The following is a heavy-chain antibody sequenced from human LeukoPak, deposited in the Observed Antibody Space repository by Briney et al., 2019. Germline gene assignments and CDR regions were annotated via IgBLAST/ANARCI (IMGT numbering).Heavy chain of an antibody. CDR3: AKTTAGYSSGRYPGWPVDY. Sequence: PGGSLRLSSAASGFTFGSYAMYWVPQAPGKGLVWVSGISGSGGSTFYADSVKGRFTISRDNSENTVYLQMNSLRADDTAVYYCAKTTAGYSSGRYPGWPVDYWGQGTLVTVSS. CDR1: GFTFGSYA. CDR2: ISGSGGST. V-gene: IGHV3-23*01. J-gene: IGHJ4*02. D-gene: IGHD6-19*01.